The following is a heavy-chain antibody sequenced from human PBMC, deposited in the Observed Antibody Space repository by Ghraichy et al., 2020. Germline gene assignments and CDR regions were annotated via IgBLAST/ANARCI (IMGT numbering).Heavy chain of an antibody. D-gene: IGHD6-19*01. CDR3: VRDNAGDGWYY. V-gene: IGHV3-7*03. Sequence: GGSLRLSCVASGFIFSNYWMSWVRQAPGKGLEWVANINQDGSEKHYVDSVKGRFTIAKDNAKNSLYLQMNSLRAEDTAVYYCVRDNAGDGWYYWGQGTLVTVSS. CDR2: INQDGSEK. CDR1: GFIFSNYW. J-gene: IGHJ4*02.